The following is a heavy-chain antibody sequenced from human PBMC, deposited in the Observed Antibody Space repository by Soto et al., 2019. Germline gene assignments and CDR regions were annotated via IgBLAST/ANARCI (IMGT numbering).Heavy chain of an antibody. J-gene: IGHJ4*02. CDR1: GYTFSSFD. V-gene: IGHV1-8*02. CDR2: MNPRSGDT. CDR3: ARSPSNEVGPDY. Sequence: QVQLVQSGAEVQKPGASVKVSCKASGYTFSSFDVNWVRQATGQGLEWMGWMNPRSGDTVYAQKFQGRVTMTRDTSIGTSYMELRSLRSEDTAVYYCARSPSNEVGPDYWGQGSLVTVSP. D-gene: IGHD4-4*01.